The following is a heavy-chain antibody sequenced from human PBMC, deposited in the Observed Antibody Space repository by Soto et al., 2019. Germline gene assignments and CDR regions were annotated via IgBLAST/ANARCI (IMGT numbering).Heavy chain of an antibody. J-gene: IGHJ4*02. V-gene: IGHV2-5*02. CDR1: GFSLSTSGVG. CDR3: AHLPPPVVVVAAIREAFFDY. D-gene: IGHD2-15*01. CDR2: IYWDDDK. Sequence: SGPTLVNPTQTLTLTCTFSGFSLSTSGVGVGWIRQPPGKALEWLALIYWDDDKRYSPSLKSRLTITKDTSKNQVVLTMTNMDPVDTATYYCAHLPPPVVVVAAIREAFFDYWGQGTLVTVSS.